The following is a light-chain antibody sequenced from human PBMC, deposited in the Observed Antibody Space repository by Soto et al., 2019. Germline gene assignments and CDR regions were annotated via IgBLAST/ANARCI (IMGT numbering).Light chain of an antibody. J-gene: IGKJ1*01. CDR2: DAS. CDR3: QQYNRA. CDR1: QSISSW. Sequence: IQMTQSPSTLSASVGDRVTITCRASQSISSWLAWYQQKPGKAPKLLIYDASSLESGVPSRFSGSGSGTEFTLTISSLQPDDFATYYCQQYNRAFGQGTKVDI. V-gene: IGKV1-5*01.